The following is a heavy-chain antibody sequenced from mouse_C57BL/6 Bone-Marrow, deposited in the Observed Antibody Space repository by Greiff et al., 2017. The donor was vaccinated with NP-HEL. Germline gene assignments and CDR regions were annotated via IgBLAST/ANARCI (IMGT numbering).Heavy chain of an antibody. V-gene: IGHV1-81*01. CDR2: IYPRSGNT. Sequence: VQRVESGAELARPGASVKLSCKASGYTFTSYGISWVKQRTGQGLEWIGEIYPRSGNTYYNEKFKGKATLTADKSSSTAYMELRSLTSEDSAVYFCAREGYYGSSYWGQGTTLTVSS. CDR1: GYTFTSYG. CDR3: AREGYYGSSY. D-gene: IGHD1-1*01. J-gene: IGHJ2*01.